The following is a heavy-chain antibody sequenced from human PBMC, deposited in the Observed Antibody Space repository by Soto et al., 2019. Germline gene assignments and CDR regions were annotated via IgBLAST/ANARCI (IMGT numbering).Heavy chain of an antibody. CDR1: GGSISSSSYY. Sequence: SETLSLTCTVSGGSISSSSYYWGWIRQPPGKGLEWIGSIYYSGGTYYNPSLKSRVTVSVDTSKNQFSLKLSSVTAADTAVYYCATQITYGGNYFDYWGQGTLVTVSS. CDR2: IYYSGGT. CDR3: ATQITYGGNYFDY. D-gene: IGHD4-17*01. J-gene: IGHJ4*02. V-gene: IGHV4-39*01.